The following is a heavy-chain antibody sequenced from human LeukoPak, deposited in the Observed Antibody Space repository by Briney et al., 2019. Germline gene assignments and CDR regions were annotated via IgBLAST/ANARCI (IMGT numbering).Heavy chain of an antibody. Sequence: GRSLRLSCAASGFTVSSNYMSWVRQAPGKGLEWVSVIYTGGYTYYADSVKGRFTISRDNSKNTLYLQVNSLRAEDTAVYYCAKTGNPATGDYWGQGTLVTVSS. D-gene: IGHD1-1*01. CDR3: AKTGNPATGDY. CDR1: GFTVSSNY. J-gene: IGHJ4*02. V-gene: IGHV3-53*01. CDR2: IYTGGYT.